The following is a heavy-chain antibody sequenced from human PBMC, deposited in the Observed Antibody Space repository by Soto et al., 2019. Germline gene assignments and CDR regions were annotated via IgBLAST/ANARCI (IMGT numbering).Heavy chain of an antibody. CDR3: ARVYSGSYSDY. D-gene: IGHD1-26*01. V-gene: IGHV4-4*02. CDR1: GGSIRSNNW. J-gene: IGHJ4*02. CDR2: IFQSGSP. Sequence: QVQLQESGPGLVKPSGTLSLTCAVSGGSIRSNNWWSWVRQPPGKGLEWIGEIFQSGSPNYNLSLKTRVTISVDKSKNQFSLKLSSVTAADTAVYYCARVYSGSYSDYWGQGTLVTVSS.